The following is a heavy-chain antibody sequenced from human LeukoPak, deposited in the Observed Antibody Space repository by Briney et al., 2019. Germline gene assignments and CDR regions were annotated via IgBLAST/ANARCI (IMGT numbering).Heavy chain of an antibody. CDR1: GGSISSYY. D-gene: IGHD4-17*01. CDR2: IYTSGST. Sequence: PSETLSLTCTVSGGSISSYYWSWIRQPAGKGLEWIGRIYTSGSTNYNPSLKSRVTMSVDTSKNQFSLKLSSVTAADTAVYYCAIHDYGDSRSSADYWGRGTLVTVSS. CDR3: AIHDYGDSRSSADY. V-gene: IGHV4-4*07. J-gene: IGHJ4*02.